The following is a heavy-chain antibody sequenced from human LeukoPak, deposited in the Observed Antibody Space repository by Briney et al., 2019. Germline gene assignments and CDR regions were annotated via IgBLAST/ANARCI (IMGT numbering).Heavy chain of an antibody. CDR3: ARQGHDSSGYYTLYYFDY. CDR1: GGSISSGGYY. D-gene: IGHD3-22*01. CDR2: IYYSGST. V-gene: IGHV4-31*03. J-gene: IGHJ4*02. Sequence: PSETLSLTCTVSGGSISSGGYYWSWIRQHPGKGLEWIGYIYYSGSTYYNPSLKSRVTISVDTSKNQFSLKLSSVTAADTAVYYCARQGHDSSGYYTLYYFDYWGQGTLVTVSS.